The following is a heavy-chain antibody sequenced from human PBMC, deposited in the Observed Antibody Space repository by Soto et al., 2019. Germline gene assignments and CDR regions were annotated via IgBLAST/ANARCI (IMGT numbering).Heavy chain of an antibody. CDR2: ISYDGSNK. D-gene: IGHD3-22*01. CDR1: GFTFSSYG. CDR3: AKVVATYYYDIRAQDAFDI. Sequence: GGSLRLSCAASGFTFSSYGMHWVRQAPGKGLEWVAVISYDGSNKYYADSVKGRFTISRDNSKNTLYLQMNSLRAEDTAVYYCAKVVATYYYDIRAQDAFDIWGQGTMVTVSS. J-gene: IGHJ3*02. V-gene: IGHV3-30*18.